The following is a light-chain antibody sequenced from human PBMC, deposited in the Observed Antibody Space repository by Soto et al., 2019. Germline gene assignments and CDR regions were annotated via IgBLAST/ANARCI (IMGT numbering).Light chain of an antibody. CDR2: KAS. CDR3: QQYNIYSPRNP. J-gene: IGKJ1*01. Sequence: DIQMTQSPSTLSASVGDRVTITCRASQSISSWLAWYQQKPGKAPKLLIYKASYLESGVPSRFSGSGSGTEFTLTIISLQPDDFATYYCQQYNIYSPRNPFGQGTKVEIK. V-gene: IGKV1-5*03. CDR1: QSISSW.